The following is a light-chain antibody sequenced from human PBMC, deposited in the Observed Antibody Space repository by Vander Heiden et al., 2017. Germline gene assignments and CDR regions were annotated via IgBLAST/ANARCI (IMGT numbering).Light chain of an antibody. CDR3: QQSDSTPLT. CDR2: AAS. Sequence: DIQMTQSPSSLSASVGDRVTITCRASQSISSYLNWYQQKPGKAPKLLIYAASSLQSGVPSRFSRSRSGTDFTLTISSLQPEDFATYYCQQSDSTPLTFGGGTKVEIK. CDR1: QSISSY. J-gene: IGKJ4*01. V-gene: IGKV1-39*01.